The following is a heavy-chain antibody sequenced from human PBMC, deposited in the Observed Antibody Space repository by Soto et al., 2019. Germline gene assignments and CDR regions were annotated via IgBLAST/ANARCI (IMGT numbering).Heavy chain of an antibody. CDR2: INGDGSSR. Sequence: LVESGGGVFQSGGSLRLSCAASGFTASNFWMHWVRQAPGEGLVWVARINGDGSSRTYADLMKGRLTISRDNAKNMVFLDMKSLRGEDTAVYYCARDFDWNLDAWGRGTLVTVSS. V-gene: IGHV3-74*03. CDR3: ARDFDWNLDA. J-gene: IGHJ2*01. CDR1: GFTASNFW. D-gene: IGHD3-9*01.